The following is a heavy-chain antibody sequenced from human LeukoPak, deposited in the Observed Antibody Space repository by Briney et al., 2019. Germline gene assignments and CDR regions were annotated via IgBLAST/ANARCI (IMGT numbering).Heavy chain of an antibody. Sequence: SVKVSCKASGFTFTSSAVQWVRQARGQRLEWIGWIVVGSGNTNYARKFQERVTITRDMSTSTAYMELSSLRSEDTAVYYCAAPAVAGYWYFDLWGRGTLVTVSS. CDR3: AAPAVAGYWYFDL. V-gene: IGHV1-58*01. D-gene: IGHD6-19*01. CDR1: GFTFTSSA. CDR2: IVVGSGNT. J-gene: IGHJ2*01.